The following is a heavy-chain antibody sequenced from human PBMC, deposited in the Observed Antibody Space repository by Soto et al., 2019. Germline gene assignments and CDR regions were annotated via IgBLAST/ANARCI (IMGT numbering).Heavy chain of an antibody. CDR3: ARQLDYCSGGSCSTGGSPAFDY. D-gene: IGHD2-15*01. J-gene: IGHJ4*02. CDR1: GYTFTSYY. V-gene: IGHV1-46*01. CDR2: INPSGGST. Sequence: ASVKVSCKASGYTFTSYYMHWVRQAPGQGLEWMGIINPSGGSTSYAQKFQGRVTMTRDMSTSTVYMELSSLRSEDTAVYYCARQLDYCSGGSCSTGGSPAFDYWGQGTLVTVSS.